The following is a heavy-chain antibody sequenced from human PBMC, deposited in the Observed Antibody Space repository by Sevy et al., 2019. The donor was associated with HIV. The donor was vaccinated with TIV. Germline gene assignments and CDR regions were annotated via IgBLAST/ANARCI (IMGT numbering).Heavy chain of an antibody. CDR1: GGSISSYY. Sequence: SETLSLTCTVSGGSISSYYWSWIRQPPGKGLEWIGYIYYSGSTNYNPSLKSRVTISVDTSKNQFSLKLSSVTAADTAVYYCARDGDSRIVGAPDAFDIWGQGTMVTVSS. CDR3: ARDGDSRIVGAPDAFDI. J-gene: IGHJ3*02. V-gene: IGHV4-59*01. D-gene: IGHD1-26*01. CDR2: IYYSGST.